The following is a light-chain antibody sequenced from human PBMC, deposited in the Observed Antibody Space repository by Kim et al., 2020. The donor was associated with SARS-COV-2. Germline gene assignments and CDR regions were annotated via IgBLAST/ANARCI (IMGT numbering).Light chain of an antibody. CDR3: TWRDSNDDWV. V-gene: IGLV3-19*01. CDR1: SSRRNN. J-gene: IGLJ3*02. Sequence: GGTVRRTRRRDSSRRNNAESYQQQQRGDPKILINCNKNRPSGVTEGFSGSNSGGTAALAISGGKEEDEAAYYCYTWRDSNDDWVFGGGTQLTVL. CDR2: CNK.